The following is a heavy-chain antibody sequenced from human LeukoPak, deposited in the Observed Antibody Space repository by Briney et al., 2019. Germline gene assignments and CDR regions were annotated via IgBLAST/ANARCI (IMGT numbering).Heavy chain of an antibody. Sequence: GGSLRLSCAASGFTFSNYWVHWVRQAPGKGLVWVSRIYTDGSSTNYADSVKGRFTLSRDNAKNTLYLQMNSLRGEDTAVYYCARGASNRFDYWGQGTLVTVSS. CDR2: IYTDGSST. V-gene: IGHV3-74*01. CDR3: ARGASNRFDY. D-gene: IGHD1-14*01. CDR1: GFTFSNYW. J-gene: IGHJ4*02.